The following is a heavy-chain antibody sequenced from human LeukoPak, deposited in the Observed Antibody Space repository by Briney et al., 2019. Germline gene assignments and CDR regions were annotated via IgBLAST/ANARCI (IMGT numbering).Heavy chain of an antibody. V-gene: IGHV4-61*02. CDR2: IYTSGST. D-gene: IGHD1-26*01. CDR3: ARGLEKGSSLGY. J-gene: IGHJ4*02. Sequence: SETLSLTCTVSGGSISSGSYYWSWIRQPAGKGLEWIGRIYTSGSTNYNPSLKSRVTISVDTSKNQFSLKLSSVTAADTAVYYCARGLEKGSSLGYWGQGTLVTVSS. CDR1: GGSISSGSYY.